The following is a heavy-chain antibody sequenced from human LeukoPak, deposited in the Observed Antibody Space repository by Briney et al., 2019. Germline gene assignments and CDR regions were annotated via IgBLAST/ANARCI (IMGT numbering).Heavy chain of an antibody. CDR3: ARSRDGYNPKYFDY. J-gene: IGHJ4*02. D-gene: IGHD5-24*01. CDR2: ISSSSSYI. Sequence: GGSLRLSCAASGFTFSSYSMNWVRHAPGKGLEWVSSISSSSSYIYYADSVKGRFTISRDNAKNSLYLQMNSLRAEDTAVYYCARSRDGYNPKYFDYWGQGTLVTVSS. CDR1: GFTFSSYS. V-gene: IGHV3-21*01.